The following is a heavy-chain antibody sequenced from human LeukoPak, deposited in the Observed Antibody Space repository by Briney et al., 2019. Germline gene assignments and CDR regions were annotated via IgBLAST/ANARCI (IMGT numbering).Heavy chain of an antibody. V-gene: IGHV4-4*09. CDR2: SGTT. J-gene: IGHJ4*02. Sequence: SETLSLTCTVSGVSISNYYWSWIRQPPGKGLEWIAYSGTTNYNPSLKSRVTISVDTSKNQFSLKLSSVTAADTAVYYCASNTATVFDYWGQGALVTVSS. CDR1: GVSISNYY. CDR3: ASNTATVFDY. D-gene: IGHD2-21*02.